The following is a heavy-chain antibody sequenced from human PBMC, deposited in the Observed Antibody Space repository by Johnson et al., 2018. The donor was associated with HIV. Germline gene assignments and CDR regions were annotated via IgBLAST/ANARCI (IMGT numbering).Heavy chain of an antibody. CDR3: ARCDSSSPLRAFDI. CDR2: ISYDGSNK. J-gene: IGHJ3*02. V-gene: IGHV3-30*03. Sequence: QVQLVESGGGVVQPGRSLRLSCEASGFTFSSYDMHWVRQAPGRGLEWVAVISYDGSNKYYADSLKGRFTISRDNSKNTLYLQMNSLRAEDTAVYYCARCDSSSPLRAFDIWGQGTMVTVSS. CDR1: GFTFSSYD. D-gene: IGHD6-6*01.